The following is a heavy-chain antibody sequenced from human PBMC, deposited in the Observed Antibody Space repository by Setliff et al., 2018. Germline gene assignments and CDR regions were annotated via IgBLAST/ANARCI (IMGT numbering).Heavy chain of an antibody. V-gene: IGHV1-3*01. D-gene: IGHD2-2*02. J-gene: IGHJ4*02. CDR2: INAGNGNT. CDR3: ARGYCSSTSCSTPRDFDY. Sequence: ASVKVSCKASGYTFTSYAMHWVRQAPGQRLEWMGWINAGNGNTKYSQKFQGRVTITRDTSASTAYMELSSPRSEDTAVYYCARGYCSSTSCSTPRDFDYWGQGTLVTV. CDR1: GYTFTSYA.